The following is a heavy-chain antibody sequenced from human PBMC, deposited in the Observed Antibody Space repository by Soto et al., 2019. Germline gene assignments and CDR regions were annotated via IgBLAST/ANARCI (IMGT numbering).Heavy chain of an antibody. Sequence: EGPLLQSGGDLVQPGGSLRLSCAGSGLTLRSYAMTWIRQTPEKGLEWVSTISGRSAVPSYADSVNGRFTVSRDNSKNTRYLQMNSLRPDDPAIYYCAKGGPFTGGFDPWGQGTLVTVSA. V-gene: IGHV3-23*01. D-gene: IGHD3-16*01. CDR1: GLTLRSYA. CDR3: AKGGPFTGGFDP. J-gene: IGHJ5*02. CDR2: ISGRSAVP.